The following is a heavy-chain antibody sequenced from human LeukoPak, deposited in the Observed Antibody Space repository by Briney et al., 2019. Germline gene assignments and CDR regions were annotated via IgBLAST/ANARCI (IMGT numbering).Heavy chain of an antibody. CDR3: ARGAVLNSGYYYYYMDV. J-gene: IGHJ6*03. CDR2: IYYSGST. D-gene: IGHD3-10*01. CDR1: GGSISSGGYS. Sequence: PSETLSLTCAVSGGSISSGGYSWSWIRQPPGKGLEWLGYIYYSGSTNYNPSLKSRVTISVDTPKNQFSLKLSSVTAADTAVYYCARGAVLNSGYYYYYMDVWGKGTTVTVSS. V-gene: IGHV4-61*08.